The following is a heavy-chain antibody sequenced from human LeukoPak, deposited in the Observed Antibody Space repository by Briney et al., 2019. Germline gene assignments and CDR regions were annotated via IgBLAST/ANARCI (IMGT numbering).Heavy chain of an antibody. CDR2: ISSSSSYI. V-gene: IGHV3-21*01. J-gene: IGHJ4*02. Sequence: PGGSLRLSCAASGFTFSSYSMNWVRQAPGKGLEWVSSISSSSSYIYYADSVKGRFTISRDNAKNSLYLQMNSLRAEDTAVYYCARDPDPLEGMPDGYWGQGTLVTVSS. CDR3: ARDPDPLEGMPDGY. CDR1: GFTFSSYS. D-gene: IGHD5-24*01.